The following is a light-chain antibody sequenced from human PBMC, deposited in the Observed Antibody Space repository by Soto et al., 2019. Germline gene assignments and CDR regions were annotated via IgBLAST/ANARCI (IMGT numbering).Light chain of an antibody. CDR2: EAT. CDR1: QSISSY. CDR3: QQRNSWPLT. V-gene: IGKV3-11*01. J-gene: IGKJ5*01. Sequence: EIVLTQSPATLSLSPGERATLSCRASQSISSYLGWYQQKPGQAPRLLIYEATNRATGIPARFSGSGSRTDFTITISSLEPEDFAVYYCQQRNSWPLTFGQGTQLEIK.